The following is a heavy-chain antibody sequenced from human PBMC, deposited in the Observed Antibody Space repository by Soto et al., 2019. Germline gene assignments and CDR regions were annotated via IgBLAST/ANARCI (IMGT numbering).Heavy chain of an antibody. D-gene: IGHD3-22*01. CDR1: GDSFSDYY. Sequence: QVHLQESGPGLVKPSETLTLTCTVSGDSFSDYYWNWIRQAPGKGLEWIGFVFHSATTSYNPSLKTRVAISDDTSKKQFFLRLTSLTAADTAIYYCARGNFSSGWPIDHWGQGILVTVSS. CDR3: ARGNFSSGWPIDH. J-gene: IGHJ4*02. CDR2: VFHSATT. V-gene: IGHV4-59*12.